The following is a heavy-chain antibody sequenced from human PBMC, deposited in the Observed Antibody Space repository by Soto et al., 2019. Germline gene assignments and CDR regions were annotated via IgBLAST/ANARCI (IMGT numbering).Heavy chain of an antibody. D-gene: IGHD2-15*01. V-gene: IGHV4-59*01. CDR2: IHYSGST. Sequence: SETLSLTCTVSGGSINGYFWSWIRQPPGKGLEWIGYIHYSGSTNYNPSLKSRVTISVDTSKNQFSLKLSSVTAEDTAVYFCARGYCSGGRCYSSTFDYWGQGTLVTVSS. CDR3: ARGYCSGGRCYSSTFDY. CDR1: GGSINGYF. J-gene: IGHJ4*02.